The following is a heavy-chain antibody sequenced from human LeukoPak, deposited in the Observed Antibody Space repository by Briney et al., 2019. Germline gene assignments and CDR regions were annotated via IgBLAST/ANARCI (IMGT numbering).Heavy chain of an antibody. CDR1: GVSVGGGLYY. CDR2: VYFDGNT. CDR3: ARRTLVGYMNCFDP. D-gene: IGHD6-13*01. J-gene: IGHJ5*02. Sequence: SETLSLTCTVSGVSVGGGLYYWGWIRQPPGKRLEWIGSVYFDGNTYYNPSLKSRASISIDMSKNQFSLNLASVTAADTAVYFCARRTLVGYMNCFDPWGQGAQVIVSS. V-gene: IGHV4-39*01.